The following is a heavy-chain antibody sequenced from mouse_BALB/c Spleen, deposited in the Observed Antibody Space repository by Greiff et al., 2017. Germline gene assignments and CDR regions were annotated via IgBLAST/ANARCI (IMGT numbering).Heavy chain of an antibody. V-gene: IGHV1-63*01. D-gene: IGHD2-1*01. CDR2: IYPGSGNT. J-gene: IGHJ4*01. CDR1: GYAFTNYW. CDR3: ARGNYKGAMDY. Sequence: VQLQQSGAELVRPGTSVKISCKASGYAFTNYWLGWVKQRPGHGLEWIGDIYPGSGNTYYNEKFKGKATLTADKSSSTAYMQLSSLTSEDSAVYFCARGNYKGAMDYWGQGTSVTVSS.